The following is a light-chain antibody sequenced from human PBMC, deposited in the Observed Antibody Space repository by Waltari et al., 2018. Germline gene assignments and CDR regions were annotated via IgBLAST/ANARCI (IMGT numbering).Light chain of an antibody. Sequence: QSALTQPASVSGSPGQSITISCTGTSSDVGGYNYASWYQQHPVKAPKRMIYEVSNRPSGGSNRFYGSKSGNTASLTISGLQAEDEAEDDCSSYTSSSSVVFGGGTKLTVL. CDR2: EVS. J-gene: IGLJ2*01. V-gene: IGLV2-14*01. CDR1: SSDVGGYNY. CDR3: SSYTSSSSVV.